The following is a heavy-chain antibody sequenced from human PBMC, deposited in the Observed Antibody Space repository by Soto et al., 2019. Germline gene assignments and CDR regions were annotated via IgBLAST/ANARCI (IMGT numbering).Heavy chain of an antibody. J-gene: IGHJ4*02. CDR1: GFIFRTYG. CDR2: ISYDGNNK. Sequence: QVQLVESGGGVVQPGRSLRLSCAASGFIFRTYGMHWVRQAPGKGLEWLSVISYDGNNKYYADSVKGRFTISRDNSKNTLWLQMDSLRTEDTAVYYCAKDLLLTTITTVGDWGQGTLVTLSS. CDR3: AKDLLLTTITTVGD. D-gene: IGHD4-17*01. V-gene: IGHV3-30*18.